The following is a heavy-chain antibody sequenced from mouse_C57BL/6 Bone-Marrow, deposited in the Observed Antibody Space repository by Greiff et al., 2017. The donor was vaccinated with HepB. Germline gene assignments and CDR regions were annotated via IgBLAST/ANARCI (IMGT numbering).Heavy chain of an antibody. CDR3: ASMVPYAMDY. Sequence: QVQLKQSGPGLVQPSQSLSITCTVSGFSLTSYGVHWVRQSPGKGLEWLGVIWSGGSTDYNAAFISRLSISKDNSKSQVFFKMNSLQADDTAIYYCASMVPYAMDYWGQGTSVTVSS. D-gene: IGHD2-2*01. J-gene: IGHJ4*01. CDR2: IWSGGST. CDR1: GFSLTSYG. V-gene: IGHV2-2*01.